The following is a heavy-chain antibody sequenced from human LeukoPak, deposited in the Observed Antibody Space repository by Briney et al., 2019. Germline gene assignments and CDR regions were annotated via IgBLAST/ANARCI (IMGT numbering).Heavy chain of an antibody. CDR2: ISSSGSTI. CDR3: VRGHHGLEY. D-gene: IGHD1-14*01. Sequence: GGSLRLSCAASGFTFSSYEMNWVRQAPGKGLEWVSYISSSGSTIYYADSVKGRFTISRDNAKNSLYLQMNSLRAEETAVYYCVRGHHGLEYWGQGTLVTVSS. V-gene: IGHV3-48*03. CDR1: GFTFSSYE. J-gene: IGHJ4*02.